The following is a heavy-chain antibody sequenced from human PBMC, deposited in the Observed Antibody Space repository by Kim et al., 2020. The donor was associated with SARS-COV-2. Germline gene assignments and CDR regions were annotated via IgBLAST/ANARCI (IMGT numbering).Heavy chain of an antibody. CDR2: IFYSGCT. CDR3: ARVVTIFGVVTTSDY. CDR1: GGSISSGGYY. V-gene: IGHV4-31*03. D-gene: IGHD3-3*01. Sequence: SETLSLTCTVSGGSISSGGYYWSWILQHPGKGLVWFVYIFYSGCTYYNPSLKSRVTISVDTSKNQFSLKLCSVTAADTAVYYCARVVTIFGVVTTSDYWGQGTLVTVSS. J-gene: IGHJ4*02.